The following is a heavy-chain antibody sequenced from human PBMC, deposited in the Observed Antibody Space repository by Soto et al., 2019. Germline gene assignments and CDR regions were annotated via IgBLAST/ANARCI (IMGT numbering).Heavy chain of an antibody. Sequence: EVQLLESGGGLVQPGGSLRLSCAASGFTFSSYVMNWVRQAPGKGLEWVSTISGSGGSTYYADSVEGRFTFSRDNSKKTRHLLMNSLRAEDTGVYYCAKGGGNGGYDAFDIWGEGTMVSVSS. CDR3: AKGGGNGGYDAFDI. D-gene: IGHD2-8*01. CDR2: ISGSGGST. V-gene: IGHV3-23*01. CDR1: GFTFSSYV. J-gene: IGHJ3*02.